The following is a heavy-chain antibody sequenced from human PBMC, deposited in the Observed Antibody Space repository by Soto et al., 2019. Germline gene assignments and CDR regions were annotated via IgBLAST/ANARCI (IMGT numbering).Heavy chain of an antibody. Sequence: GGSLRVSCAAPGFTFSSYAMHWVPQAPGKGPEWVALISYDGTTDYNEDSVKGRFIISRDDSKSTLFLQMNSLRTEDTAIYYCARDLGVATSETFDYWGHGTLVTVSS. CDR2: ISYDGTTD. J-gene: IGHJ4*01. D-gene: IGHD6-13*01. CDR1: GFTFSSYA. V-gene: IGHV3-30*17. CDR3: ARDLGVATSETFDY.